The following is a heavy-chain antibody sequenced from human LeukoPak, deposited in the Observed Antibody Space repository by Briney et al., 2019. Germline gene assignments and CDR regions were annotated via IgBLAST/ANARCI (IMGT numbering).Heavy chain of an antibody. Sequence: SVTVSCKASGGTFINYAISWVRQAPGQGLDWMGGIIPIFGTANYAQKLQGRVAITADESTSTAYVELSSLRSEDTAVYYCARGTATVTGYFQRWGQGTLVTVSS. CDR2: IIPIFGTA. D-gene: IGHD4-17*01. CDR3: ARGTATVTGYFQR. J-gene: IGHJ1*01. V-gene: IGHV1-69*13. CDR1: GGTFINYA.